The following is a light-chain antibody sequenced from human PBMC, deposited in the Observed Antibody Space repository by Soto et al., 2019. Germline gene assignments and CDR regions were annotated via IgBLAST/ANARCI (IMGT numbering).Light chain of an antibody. J-gene: IGKJ5*01. V-gene: IGKV1-9*01. CDR3: QHLDSYST. CDR1: QGISSY. Sequence: DIQLTQSPSSLSASVGDKVTITCGASQGISSYLAWYQQKPGKAPKLLIYAASTLQSGVPSRFSGSGSGTEFTLTISSLQPEDFATYYCQHLDSYSTFGQGTRLEIK. CDR2: AAS.